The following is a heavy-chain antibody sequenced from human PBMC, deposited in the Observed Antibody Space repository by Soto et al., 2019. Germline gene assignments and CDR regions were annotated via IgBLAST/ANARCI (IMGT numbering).Heavy chain of an antibody. CDR3: ASRSSGWYFDY. D-gene: IGHD6-19*01. CDR1: GFTFSSYA. Sequence: EVQLLESGGGLVQPGGSLRLSCAASGFTFSSYAMNWVRQAPGKGLEWVSVISGSGGSTYYADSVKGLFTFSRDNSKNTLYLQMNGLRAEDTAVYYCASRSSGWYFDYWGQGTLVTVSS. CDR2: ISGSGGST. J-gene: IGHJ4*02. V-gene: IGHV3-23*01.